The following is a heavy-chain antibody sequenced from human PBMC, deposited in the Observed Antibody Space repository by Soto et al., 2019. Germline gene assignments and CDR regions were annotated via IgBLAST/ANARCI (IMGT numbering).Heavy chain of an antibody. J-gene: IGHJ4*01. Sequence: GGFLRLSCTTSGFTCREYNMNWVRQARGKGLEWVSCISGSSTYIYYADAGRGRFTISRDTATNSLFLQIDNLRAEDTAVYYRARDFTFAKYPFDYWGHGTLVTSPQ. CDR2: ISGSSTYI. V-gene: IGHV3-21*01. CDR1: GFTCREYN. CDR3: ARDFTFAKYPFDY.